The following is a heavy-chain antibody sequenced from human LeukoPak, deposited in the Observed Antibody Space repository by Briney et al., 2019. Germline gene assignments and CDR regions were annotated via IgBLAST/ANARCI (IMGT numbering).Heavy chain of an antibody. CDR2: TYYSGRT. V-gene: IGHV4-59*11. J-gene: IGHJ1*01. Sequence: PSETRYLPGTVFDGPIISHYWSWIRQPPGKGLDGIGKTYYSGRTLYNPSLKSRDTISVDTSKNQFYLKLSSVTAADTAFYYCARGASGYSSNWFYLQHWGQGTLVTVSS. CDR1: DGPIISHY. CDR3: ARGASGYSSNWFYLQH. D-gene: IGHD6-13*01.